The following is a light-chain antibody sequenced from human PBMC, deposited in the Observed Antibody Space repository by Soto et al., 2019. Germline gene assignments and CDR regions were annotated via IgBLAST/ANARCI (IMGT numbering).Light chain of an antibody. Sequence: QSVLTQPPSVSGTPGQRVTISCSGSSSNIGSDYVYWFQQLPGTAPKVLIYRNNQRPSGVPDRVSGSKSGTSASLAISGLRSEDEAHYYCAAWDDSLEGVVLGGGTQLTVL. CDR1: SSNIGSDY. CDR3: AAWDDSLEGVV. V-gene: IGLV1-47*01. J-gene: IGLJ3*02. CDR2: RNN.